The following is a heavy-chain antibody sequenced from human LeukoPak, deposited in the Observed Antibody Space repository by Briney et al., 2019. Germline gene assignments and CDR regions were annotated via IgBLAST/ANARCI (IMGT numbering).Heavy chain of an antibody. CDR2: IWYDGSNK. CDR1: RFTFDSYG. Sequence: GGSLRLSCAASRFTFDSYGIHWVRQAPGKGLEWVAVIWYDGSNKYYADSVKGRFTISRDNSKNTLYLQMNSLRAEDTAVYYCARDPTGEAVGYFQHWGQGTLVTVSS. J-gene: IGHJ1*01. D-gene: IGHD6-13*01. CDR3: ARDPTGEAVGYFQH. V-gene: IGHV3-33*01.